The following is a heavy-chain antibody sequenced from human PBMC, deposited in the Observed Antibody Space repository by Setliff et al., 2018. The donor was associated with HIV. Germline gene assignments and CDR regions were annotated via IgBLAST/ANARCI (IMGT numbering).Heavy chain of an antibody. J-gene: IGHJ3*01. CDR1: GGSISNYY. V-gene: IGHV4-4*08. CDR3: ARSFGWGAFNV. Sequence: PSETLSLTCTVSGGSISNYYWSWIRQPPGKGLEWIGYIYPIGSPDFPSGNTVYNPSLSSRVTVSRDTSRNQFSMTLTSVTAADTAVYYCARSFGWGAFNVWGQGTVVTVSS. CDR2: IYPIGSPDFPSGNT. D-gene: IGHD6-19*01.